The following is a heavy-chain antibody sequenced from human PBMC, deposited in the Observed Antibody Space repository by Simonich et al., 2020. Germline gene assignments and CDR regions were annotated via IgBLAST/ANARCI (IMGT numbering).Heavy chain of an antibody. V-gene: IGHV1-2*02. J-gene: IGHJ1*01. D-gene: IGHD6-13*01. Sequence: QVQLVQSGAEVKKPGASVKVSCKASGYTFTGYYMHWVRQAPGQGLEWMGWSNPNRGGTNEAKKFQGRVAMTRDTSISTAYMELSRLRSDDTAVYYCARSHIAAAGTGYFQHWGQGTLVTVSS. CDR3: ARSHIAAAGTGYFQH. CDR1: GYTFTGYY. CDR2: SNPNRGGT.